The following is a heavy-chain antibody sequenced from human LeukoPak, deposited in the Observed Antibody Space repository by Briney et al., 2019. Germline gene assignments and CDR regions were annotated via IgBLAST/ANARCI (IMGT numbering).Heavy chain of an antibody. J-gene: IGHJ4*02. CDR1: GYSISSDYY. CDR2: IYYSGST. V-gene: IGHV4-38-2*02. D-gene: IGHD1-7*01. Sequence: PSETLSLTCTVSGYSISSDYYWGWIRQSPGKGLEWIGSIYYSGSTYYNPSLKSRVTISVDTSKNQFSLKLSSVTAADTAVYYCARRAEYNWNSTTYYFDYWGQGTLVTVFS. CDR3: ARRAEYNWNSTTYYFDY.